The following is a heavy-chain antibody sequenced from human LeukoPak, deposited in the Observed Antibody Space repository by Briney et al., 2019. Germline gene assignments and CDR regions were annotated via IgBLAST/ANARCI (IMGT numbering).Heavy chain of an antibody. D-gene: IGHD5-18*01. J-gene: IGHJ4*02. CDR2: IIPIFGTA. Sequence: GASVKVSCKASGGTFSSYAISWVRQAPGQGREWMGGIIPIFGTANYAQKFQGRVTITTDESTSTAYMELSSLRSEATAVYYCARDPGGDTAMVHFDYWGQRTLVTASS. CDR1: GGTFSSYA. V-gene: IGHV1-69*05. CDR3: ARDPGGDTAMVHFDY.